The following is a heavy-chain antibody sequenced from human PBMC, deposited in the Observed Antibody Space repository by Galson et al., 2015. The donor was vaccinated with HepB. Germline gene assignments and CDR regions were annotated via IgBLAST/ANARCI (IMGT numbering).Heavy chain of an antibody. J-gene: IGHJ4*02. CDR1: GFTFSSYG. CDR2: ISYDGSNK. V-gene: IGHV3-30*18. D-gene: IGHD3-3*01. CDR3: AKANIRFLEWSPAY. Sequence: SLRLSCAASGFTFSSYGMHWVRQAPGKGLEWVAVISYDGSNKYYADSVKGRFTISRDNSKNTLYLQMNSLRAEDTVVYYCAKANIRFLEWSPAYWGQGTLVTVSS.